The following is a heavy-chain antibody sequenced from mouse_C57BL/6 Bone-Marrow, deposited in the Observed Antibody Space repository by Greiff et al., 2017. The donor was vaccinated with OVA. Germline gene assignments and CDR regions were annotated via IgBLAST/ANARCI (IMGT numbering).Heavy chain of an antibody. Sequence: EVQLVESGPGLVKPSQSLSLTCSVTGYSITSGYYWNWIRQFPGNKLEWMGYISYDGSNNYNPSLKNRISITRDTSKNQFFLKLNSVTTEDTATYDCARDRGLSRLYYFDYWGQGTTLTVSS. CDR1: GYSITSGYY. CDR3: ARDRGLSRLYYFDY. D-gene: IGHD6-5*01. V-gene: IGHV3-6*01. CDR2: ISYDGSN. J-gene: IGHJ2*01.